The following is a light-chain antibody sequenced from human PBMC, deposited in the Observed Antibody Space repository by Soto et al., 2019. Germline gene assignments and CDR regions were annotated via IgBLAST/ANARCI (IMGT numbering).Light chain of an antibody. Sequence: QSVLTQPASVSGSPGQSITISCTGTSSDVGDYNYVSWYQQHPGKAPKLMIYDVSNRPSGVSNRFSGSKSGNTASLTISGLQPEDEADYYCSSYTSSSTLVVFGGGTQLTVL. V-gene: IGLV2-14*01. CDR2: DVS. CDR1: SSDVGDYNY. CDR3: SSYTSSSTLVV. J-gene: IGLJ2*01.